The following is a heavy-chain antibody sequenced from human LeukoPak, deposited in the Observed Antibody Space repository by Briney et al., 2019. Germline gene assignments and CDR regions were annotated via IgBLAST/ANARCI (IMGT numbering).Heavy chain of an antibody. CDR3: ARQFGSGYWYYYYMDV. CDR2: INHSGCT. CDR1: GGSFSDYY. V-gene: IGHV4-34*01. J-gene: IGHJ6*03. D-gene: IGHD3-3*01. Sequence: PSETLSLTCAVYGGSFSDYYWSWMRQPPGKGLEWIGDINHSGCTNYNPSLKSRVSISVDTSKNQFSLRLSSVTAADTAVYYCARQFGSGYWYYYYMDVWGKGTTVTVSS.